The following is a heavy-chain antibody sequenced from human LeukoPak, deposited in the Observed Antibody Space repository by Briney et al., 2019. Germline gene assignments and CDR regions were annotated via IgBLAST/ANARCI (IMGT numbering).Heavy chain of an antibody. D-gene: IGHD6-13*01. CDR2: IYTSGST. V-gene: IGHV4-4*09. CDR3: ESGYSSSWYF. J-gene: IGHJ4*02. CDR1: GGSISSYY. Sequence: SETLSLTCTVYGGSISSYYWSWIRQPPGKGLEWIGYIYTSGSTNYNPSLKSRVTISVDTSKNQFSLKLSSVTAADTAVYYCESGYSSSWYFWGQGTLVSVSS.